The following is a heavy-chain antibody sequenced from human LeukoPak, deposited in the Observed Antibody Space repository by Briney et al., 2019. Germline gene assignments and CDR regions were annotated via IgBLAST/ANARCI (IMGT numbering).Heavy chain of an antibody. CDR2: IYYSGST. CDR3: AGGNYGSGSYYIINWFDP. V-gene: IGHV4-39*01. J-gene: IGHJ5*02. D-gene: IGHD3-10*01. Sequence: SETLSLTCTVSRGSISSSSYYWGWIRQPPGKGLEWIGSIYYSGSTYYNPSLKSRVTISVDTSKNQFSLKLSSVTAADTAVYYCAGGNYGSGSYYIINWFDPWGQGTLVTVSS. CDR1: RGSISSSSYY.